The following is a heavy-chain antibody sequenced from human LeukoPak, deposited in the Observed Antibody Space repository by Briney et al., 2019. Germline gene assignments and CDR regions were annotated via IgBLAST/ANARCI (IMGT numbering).Heavy chain of an antibody. D-gene: IGHD3-16*01. V-gene: IGHV1-69*04. CDR3: AREPEGESFDY. CDR1: GGTFSSYA. Sequence: SVKVSCKASGGTFSSYAISWVRQAPGQGLEWMGRIIPIFGIANYAQKFQGRVTITADKSTSTAYMELSSLRSEDTAVYYCAREPEGESFDYWGQGNLVTVSS. CDR2: IIPIFGIA. J-gene: IGHJ4*02.